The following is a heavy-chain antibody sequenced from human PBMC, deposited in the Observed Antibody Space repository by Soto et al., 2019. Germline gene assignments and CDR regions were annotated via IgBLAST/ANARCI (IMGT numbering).Heavy chain of an antibody. V-gene: IGHV6-1*01. CDR2: TYYRSRWYN. J-gene: IGHJ1*01. D-gene: IGHD3-3*01. CDR1: GDSVSSNSAA. Sequence: SQTLSLTCAISGDSVSSNSAAWNWIRQSPSRGLEWLGRTYYRSRWYNDYAVSVKSRITINPDTSKNQFSLHLNSVTPEDTAVNCCARQATIFGVVITEPAYCGHGTLVTVAS. CDR3: ARQATIFGVVITEPAY.